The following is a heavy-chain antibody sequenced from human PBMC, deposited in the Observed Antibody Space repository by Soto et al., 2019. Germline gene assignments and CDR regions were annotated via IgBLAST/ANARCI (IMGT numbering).Heavy chain of an antibody. D-gene: IGHD1-26*01. Sequence: GGSLRLSCAASGFTFSSYAMTWVRQAPGKGLEWVSSISGSGGSTYYADSVQGRFAISRDSSKNTLYLQMNSLRAEDTAVYYCAKDLEVGPTKAYLYYGMDVWGQGTTVTVSS. CDR1: GFTFSSYA. V-gene: IGHV3-23*01. CDR3: AKDLEVGPTKAYLYYGMDV. J-gene: IGHJ6*02. CDR2: ISGSGGST.